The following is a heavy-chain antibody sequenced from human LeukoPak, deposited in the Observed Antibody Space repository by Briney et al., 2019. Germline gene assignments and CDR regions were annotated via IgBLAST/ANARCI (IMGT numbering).Heavy chain of an antibody. J-gene: IGHJ5*02. CDR2: ISDTGKT. CDR3: ATGYYEPFAT. V-gene: IGHV4-59*01. D-gene: IGHD3-22*01. CDR1: GASLSSYY. Sequence: SETLSLTCNVSGASLSSYYWDWLRQSPRRGLEWIGYISDTGKTDSNPSLKSRVTISLATSKNQFSLRLTSVTAADSAVYFCATGYYEPFATWGPGIMVSVSS.